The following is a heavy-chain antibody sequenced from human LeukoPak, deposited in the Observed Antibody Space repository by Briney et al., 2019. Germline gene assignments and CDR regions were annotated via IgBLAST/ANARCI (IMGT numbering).Heavy chain of an antibody. CDR1: GFTFDSFT. Sequence: SGGSLRLSCAASGFTFDSFTMNWVRQAPGKGLEWVSSISWSSSNIYYADSVKGRFTISRDNAKNSLYLQMNRLRAEDTALYYCTKNRSGRGYSYCYPDYWGQGTLVTVSS. D-gene: IGHD5-18*01. J-gene: IGHJ4*02. CDR2: ISWSSSNI. CDR3: TKNRSGRGYSYCYPDY. V-gene: IGHV3-9*01.